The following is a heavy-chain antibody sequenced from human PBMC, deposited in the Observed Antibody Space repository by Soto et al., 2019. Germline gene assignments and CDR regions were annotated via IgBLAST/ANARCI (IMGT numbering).Heavy chain of an antibody. CDR2: ISSSSSYI. CDR3: ARGGPIAVAGTARDY. Sequence: GGSLRFSCTASGLSFSNTWMHWVRQAPGKGLVWVSSISSSSSYIYYADSVKGRFTISRDNAKNSLYLQMNSLRAEDTAVYYCARGGPIAVAGTARDYWGQGTLVTVSS. V-gene: IGHV3-21*01. CDR1: GLSFSNTW. J-gene: IGHJ4*02. D-gene: IGHD6-19*01.